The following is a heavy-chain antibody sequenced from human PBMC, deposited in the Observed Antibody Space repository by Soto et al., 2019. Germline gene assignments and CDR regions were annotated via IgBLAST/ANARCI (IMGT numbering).Heavy chain of an antibody. CDR1: GFSFSRFA. Sequence: ESGGDVVQPGRSLRLSCAGSGFSFSRFAIHWVRQAPGKGLEWVAVITYDGSNQYYADSVKGRFTVSRDNSRSTVYLQMNNLRSEDTAIYYCARLFGGYSGSHADEFDIRGQGTMVPVSS. D-gene: IGHD1-26*01. J-gene: IGHJ3*02. V-gene: IGHV3-30-3*01. CDR2: ITYDGSNQ. CDR3: ARLFGGYSGSHADEFDI.